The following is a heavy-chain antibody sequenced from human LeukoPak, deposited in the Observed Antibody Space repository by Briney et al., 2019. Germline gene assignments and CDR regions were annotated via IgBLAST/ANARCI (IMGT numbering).Heavy chain of an antibody. D-gene: IGHD1-26*01. V-gene: IGHV4-59*01. J-gene: IGHJ4*02. Sequence: SETLSLTCSISGSSLKTYFWTWIRQAPGKGLEYIGFIHHSGRTDYSPALKSRVTISIDTSKNEFSLRLTSVTIADTAIYYCARTFTGSHLLEHWDQGTLVIVSS. CDR3: ARTFTGSHLLEH. CDR2: IHHSGRT. CDR1: GSSLKTYF.